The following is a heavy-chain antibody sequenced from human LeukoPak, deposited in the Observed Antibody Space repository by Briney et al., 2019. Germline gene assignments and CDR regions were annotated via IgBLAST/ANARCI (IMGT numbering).Heavy chain of an antibody. CDR3: AWGGRRNAVGAAEYYFDY. Sequence: ASVKVSCTASGGTFSSYAISWVRQAPGQGLEWMGGIIPIFGTANYAQKFQGRVTITADESTSTAYMELSSLRSEDTAVYYCAWGGRRNAVGAAEYYFDYWGQGTLVTVSS. D-gene: IGHD1-26*01. CDR1: GGTFSSYA. CDR2: IIPIFGTA. V-gene: IGHV1-69*13. J-gene: IGHJ4*02.